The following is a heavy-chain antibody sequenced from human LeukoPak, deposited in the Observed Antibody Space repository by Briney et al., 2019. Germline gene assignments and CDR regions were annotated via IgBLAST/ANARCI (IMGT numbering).Heavy chain of an antibody. CDR2: ISSSGGTI. Sequence: GGSLRLSCVASGFTFDTCEMNWVRQAPGKGLEWISYISSSGGTIYYADSVKGRFTISRDNAKNSLYLQMNSLRAEDTAVYYCARPNSSGYYYFDHWGQGTLVTVSS. D-gene: IGHD6-19*01. CDR1: GFTFDTCE. V-gene: IGHV3-48*03. J-gene: IGHJ4*02. CDR3: ARPNSSGYYYFDH.